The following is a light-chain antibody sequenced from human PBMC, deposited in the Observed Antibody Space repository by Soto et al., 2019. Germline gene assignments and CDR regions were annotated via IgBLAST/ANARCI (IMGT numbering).Light chain of an antibody. CDR3: CSFAGRSTVV. J-gene: IGLJ2*01. Sequence: QSALTQPRPLSGSPGQSVTISCTGTSSDVGGYDYVSWYQQHPGKAPKLMIYDVNKRPSGVPDRFSGSKSGNTASLTISGLQPEDEADYYCCSFAGRSTVVFGGGTKLTVL. CDR2: DVN. V-gene: IGLV2-11*01. CDR1: SSDVGGYDY.